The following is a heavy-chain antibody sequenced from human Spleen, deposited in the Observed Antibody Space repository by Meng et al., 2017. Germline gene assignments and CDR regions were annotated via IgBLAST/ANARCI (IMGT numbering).Heavy chain of an antibody. Sequence: QVHLQEPGPGLVKPSGTLSLTCVVSGGSFSDYYWSWIRQPPGKGLEWIGEINHSGSTNYNPSLESRATISVDTSQNNLSLKLSSVTAADSAVYYCARGPTTMAHDFDYWGQGTLVTVSS. CDR3: ARGPTTMAHDFDY. J-gene: IGHJ4*02. CDR1: GGSFSDYY. CDR2: INHSGST. D-gene: IGHD4-11*01. V-gene: IGHV4-34*01.